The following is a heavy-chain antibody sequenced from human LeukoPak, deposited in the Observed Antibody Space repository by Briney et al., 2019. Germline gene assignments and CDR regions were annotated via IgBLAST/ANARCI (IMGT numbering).Heavy chain of an antibody. D-gene: IGHD3-10*01. J-gene: IGHJ5*02. V-gene: IGHV1-2*02. CDR2: INPNSGGT. CDR1: GYTFTGYY. CDR3: ARDYLRRITMVRGAFFFDP. Sequence: ASVKVSCKASGYTFTGYYKHWVRQAPGQGLEWMGWINPNSGGTNYAQKFQGRVTMTRDTSISTAYMELSRLRSDDTAVYYCARDYLRRITMVRGAFFFDPWGQGTLVTVSS.